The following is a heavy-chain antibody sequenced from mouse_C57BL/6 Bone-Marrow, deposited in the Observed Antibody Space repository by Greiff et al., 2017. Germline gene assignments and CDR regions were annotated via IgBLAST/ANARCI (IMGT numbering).Heavy chain of an antibody. Sequence: QVQLQQSGAELVRPGTSVKVSCKASGYAFTNYLIEWVKQRPGQGLEWIGVINPGSGGTNYNEKFKGKATLTADKSSSTAYMQRSSLTSEDSAVYFCARRDWDVVDYWGQGTTLTVSS. CDR3: ARRDWDVVDY. CDR1: GYAFTNYL. V-gene: IGHV1-54*01. CDR2: INPGSGGT. J-gene: IGHJ2*01. D-gene: IGHD4-1*01.